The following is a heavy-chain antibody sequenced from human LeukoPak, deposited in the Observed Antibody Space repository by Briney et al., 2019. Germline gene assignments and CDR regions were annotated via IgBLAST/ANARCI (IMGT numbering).Heavy chain of an antibody. CDR1: GGSISSYY. CDR2: IYYTGST. CDR3: ARDRKAARDY. Sequence: SETLSLTCTVSGGSISSYYWSWIRQPPGKGLEWGGYIYYTGSTNYNPSLKSRITISVDTSKHQFSLQLSSVTAADTAFYYCARDRKAARDYWGQGTLVTVSS. J-gene: IGHJ4*02. V-gene: IGHV4-59*12. D-gene: IGHD6-6*01.